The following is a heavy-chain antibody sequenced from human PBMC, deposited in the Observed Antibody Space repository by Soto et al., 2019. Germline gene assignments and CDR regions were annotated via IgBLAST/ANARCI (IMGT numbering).Heavy chain of an antibody. D-gene: IGHD1-26*01. V-gene: IGHV3-72*01. Sequence: GGSLRLSCAASGFTFSNYYMDWVRQVPGKGLEWVGRSRNKANSYNTEYAASVKDRFSISRDNSKDSMYLQMNSLKTEDTAVYYCARDTGGSYDYWGQGALVTVSS. CDR2: SRNKANSYNT. CDR1: GFTFSNYY. CDR3: ARDTGGSYDY. J-gene: IGHJ4*02.